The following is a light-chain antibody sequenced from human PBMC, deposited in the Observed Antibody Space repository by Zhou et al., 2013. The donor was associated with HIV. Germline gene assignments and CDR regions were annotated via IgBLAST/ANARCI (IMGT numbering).Light chain of an antibody. Sequence: DIQMTQSPSTLSAFVGDRVTITCRASQSISSWLAWYQQKPGKAPNLLIYKASSFQSGVPSRFSGSGSGTEFTLTISSLQPEDFATYYCLQHNISPLTFGGGTKVEI. V-gene: IGKV1-5*03. CDR1: QSISSW. CDR3: LQHNISPLT. CDR2: KAS. J-gene: IGKJ4*01.